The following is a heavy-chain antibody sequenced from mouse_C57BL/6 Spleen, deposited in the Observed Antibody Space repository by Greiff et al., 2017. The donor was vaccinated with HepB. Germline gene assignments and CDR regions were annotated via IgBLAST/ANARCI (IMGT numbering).Heavy chain of an antibody. CDR3: AIDYYGSSSAWFAY. CDR1: GYTFTSYW. V-gene: IGHV1-50*01. CDR2: IDPSDSYT. D-gene: IGHD1-1*01. J-gene: IGHJ3*01. Sequence: VQLQQPGAELVKPGASVKLSCKASGYTFTSYWMQWVKQRPGQGLEWIGEIDPSDSYTNYNQKFKGKATLTVDTSSSTAYMQLSSLTSEDSAVYYCAIDYYGSSSAWFAYWGQGTLVTVSA.